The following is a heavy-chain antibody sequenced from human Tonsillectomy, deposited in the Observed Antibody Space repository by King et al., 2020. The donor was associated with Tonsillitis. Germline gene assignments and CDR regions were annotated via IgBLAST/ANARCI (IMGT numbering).Heavy chain of an antibody. V-gene: IGHV3-30*02. CDR3: AKDRDSGEYEPLDH. CDR2: ISYDGSNK. D-gene: IGHD4-17*01. Sequence: VQLVESGGGVVQSGGSLRLSCAASGFTFSSYGMHWVRQAPGKGLEWVAYISYDGSNKYYADAVKGRFTISRDISKNTVYLQMSSLRVEDTAVYYCAKDRDSGEYEPLDHWGQGTLVTVS. J-gene: IGHJ4*02. CDR1: GFTFSSYG.